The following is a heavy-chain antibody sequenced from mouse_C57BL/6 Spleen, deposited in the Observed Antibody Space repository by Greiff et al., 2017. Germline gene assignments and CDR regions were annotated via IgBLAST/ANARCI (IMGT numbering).Heavy chain of an antibody. CDR2: IDPEDGET. J-gene: IGHJ1*03. CDR3: ASLYYYGSSYDFDV. CDR1: GFNIKDYY. Sequence: VQLQQSGAELVKPGASVKLSCTASGFNIKDYYMHWVKQRTEQGLAWIGRIDPEDGETKYAPKFQGKATITADTSSNTAYLQLSSLTSEDTAVYYCASLYYYGSSYDFDVWGTGTTVTVSS. V-gene: IGHV14-2*01. D-gene: IGHD1-1*01.